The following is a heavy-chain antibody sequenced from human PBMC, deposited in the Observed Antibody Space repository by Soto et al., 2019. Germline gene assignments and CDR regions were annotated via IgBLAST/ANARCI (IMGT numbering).Heavy chain of an antibody. CDR2: IWYDGSNK. J-gene: IGHJ4*02. Sequence: QVQLVESGGGVVQPGRSLRLSCAASGFTFSSYGMHWVRQAPGKGLEWVAVIWYDGSNKYYADSVKGRFTISRDNSKNTLYLQMNSVRAEDTAVYYCARDSPGGGSWGGAFDYWGQGTLVTVSS. CDR1: GFTFSSYG. D-gene: IGHD2-15*01. CDR3: ARDSPGGGSWGGAFDY. V-gene: IGHV3-33*01.